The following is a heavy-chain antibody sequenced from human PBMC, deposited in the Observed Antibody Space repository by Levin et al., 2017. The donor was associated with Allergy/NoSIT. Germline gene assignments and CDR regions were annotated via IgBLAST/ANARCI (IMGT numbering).Heavy chain of an antibody. J-gene: IGHJ6*02. D-gene: IGHD3-10*01. V-gene: IGHV3-53*01. CDR3: ARGPSRNYFYYGVDV. CDR2: IYGDYT. Sequence: PGGSLRLSCAASGFTVNDNYVSWVRQAPGKGMEWLSVIYGDYTYCADSVKGRFTISRDSVNNAVFLQMNSLRVDDTAVYYCARGPSRNYFYYGVDVWGQGTTVSVSS. CDR1: GFTVNDNY.